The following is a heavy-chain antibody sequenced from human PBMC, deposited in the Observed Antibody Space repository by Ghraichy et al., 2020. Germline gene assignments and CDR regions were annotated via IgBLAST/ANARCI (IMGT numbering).Heavy chain of an antibody. V-gene: IGHV4-59*01. D-gene: IGHD6-13*01. Sequence: SETLSLTCTVSGGSISSYYWSWIRQPPGKGLEWIGYIYYSGSTNYNPSLKSRVTISVDTSENQFSLKLSSVTAADTAVYYCARAAPGYSSSWDPSDGMDVWGQGTTVTVSS. CDR2: IYYSGST. J-gene: IGHJ6*02. CDR3: ARAAPGYSSSWDPSDGMDV. CDR1: GGSISSYY.